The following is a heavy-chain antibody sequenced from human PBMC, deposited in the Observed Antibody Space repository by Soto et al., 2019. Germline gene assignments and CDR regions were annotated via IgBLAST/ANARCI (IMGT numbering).Heavy chain of an antibody. J-gene: IGHJ4*02. V-gene: IGHV4-34*01. CDR1: GGSFSGYY. CDR3: ARGILPLNAETGTTSFDY. Sequence: SETLSLTCAVYGGSFSGYYWSWIRQPPGKGLEWIGEINHSGSTNYNPSLKSRVTISVDTSKNQFSLKLSSVTAADTAVYYCARGILPLNAETGTTSFDYWGQGTLVTVSS. D-gene: IGHD1-1*01. CDR2: INHSGST.